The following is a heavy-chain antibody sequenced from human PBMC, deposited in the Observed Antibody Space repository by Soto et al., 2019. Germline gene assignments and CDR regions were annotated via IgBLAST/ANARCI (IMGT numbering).Heavy chain of an antibody. D-gene: IGHD4-17*01. CDR3: ARVKLTTVSTGAYYYYMDV. CDR2: INHSGST. J-gene: IGHJ6*03. CDR1: GGSFSGYY. V-gene: IGHV4-34*01. Sequence: PSETLSLTCAVYGGSFSGYYWSWIRQPPGKGLEWIGEINHSGSTNYNPSLKSRVTISVDTSKNQFSLKLSSVTAADTAVYYCARVKLTTVSTGAYYYYMDVWVKGTTVTVSS.